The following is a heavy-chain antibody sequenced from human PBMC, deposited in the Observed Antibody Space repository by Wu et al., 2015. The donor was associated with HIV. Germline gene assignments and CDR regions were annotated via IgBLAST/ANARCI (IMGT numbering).Heavy chain of an antibody. CDR1: GYTFTSYD. V-gene: IGHV1-8*01. CDR2: MNPNSGNT. CDR3: ARGPKAGFGSYYVNYYYYGMDV. Sequence: QVQLVQSGAEVKKPGASVKVSCKASGYTFTSYDINWVRQATGQGLEWMGWMNPNSGNTGYAQKFQGRVTMTRNTSISTAYMELSSLRSEDTAVYYCARGPKAGFGSYYVNYYYYGMDVVGPRDHGPPSP. D-gene: IGHD3-10*01. J-gene: IGHJ6*02.